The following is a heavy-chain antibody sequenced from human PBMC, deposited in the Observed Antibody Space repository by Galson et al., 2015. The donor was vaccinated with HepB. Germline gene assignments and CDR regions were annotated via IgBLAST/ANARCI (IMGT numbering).Heavy chain of an antibody. V-gene: IGHV5-51*01. CDR1: GYGFTAYW. D-gene: IGHD6-13*01. J-gene: IGHJ6*03. CDR2: IYPGDSDT. CDR3: ARDSAAAAVYYMDV. Sequence: QSGAEVKKPGESLRISVKGFGYGFTAYWIGWVPKMPGKGLEWMGIIYPGDSDTRYSPSFQGQVTISADKSISTAYLQWSSLRAEDTAVYYCARDSAAAAVYYMDVWGKGTTVTVSS.